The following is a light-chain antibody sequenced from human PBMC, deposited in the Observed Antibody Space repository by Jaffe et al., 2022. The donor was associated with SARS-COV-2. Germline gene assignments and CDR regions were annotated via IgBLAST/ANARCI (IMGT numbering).Light chain of an antibody. CDR2: WAS. CDR3: QQYFDTPLT. V-gene: IGKV4-1*01. J-gene: IGKJ4*01. Sequence: DFVMTQSPDSLAVSLGERATINCKSSRTILARSNNKNYLAWYQQRPGQPPKLLIYWASTRESGVPDRFSGSGSGTDFTLTISSLQAEDVAVYYCQQYFDTPLTFGGGTKVEIK. CDR1: RTILARSNNKNY.